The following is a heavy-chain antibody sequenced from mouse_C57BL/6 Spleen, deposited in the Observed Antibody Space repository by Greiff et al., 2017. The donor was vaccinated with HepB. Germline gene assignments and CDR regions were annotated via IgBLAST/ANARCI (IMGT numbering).Heavy chain of an antibody. V-gene: IGHV2-9-1*01. CDR1: GFSLTSYA. CDR2: IWTGGGT. J-gene: IGHJ4*01. CDR3: ARWAVVGRPHYAMDY. Sequence: VKLQQSGPGLVAPSQSLSITCTVSGFSLTSYAISWVRQPPGKGLEWLGVIWTGGGTNYNSALKSRLSISKDNSKSQVFLKMNSLQTDDTARYYCARWAVVGRPHYAMDYWGQGTSVTVSS. D-gene: IGHD1-1*01.